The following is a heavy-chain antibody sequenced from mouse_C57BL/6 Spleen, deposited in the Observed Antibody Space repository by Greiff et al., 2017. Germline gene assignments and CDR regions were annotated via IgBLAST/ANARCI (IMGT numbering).Heavy chain of an antibody. CDR2: IRSKSNNYAT. CDR1: GFSFNTYA. CDR3: VRLGRDYAMDY. D-gene: IGHD4-1*01. J-gene: IGHJ4*01. Sequence: GGGLVQPKGSLKLSCAASGFSFNTYAMNWVRQAPGKGLEWVARIRSKSNNYATYYADSVKDRFTISRDDSESMLYLQMNNLKTEDTAMYYCVRLGRDYAMDYWGQGTSVTVSS. V-gene: IGHV10-1*01.